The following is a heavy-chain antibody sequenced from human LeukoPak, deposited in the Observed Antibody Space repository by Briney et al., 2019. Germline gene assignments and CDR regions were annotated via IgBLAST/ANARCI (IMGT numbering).Heavy chain of an antibody. CDR3: ARDDYGDPPGGFDI. V-gene: IGHV3-48*04. Sequence: GGSLRLSCAASGFTFSSYTMNWVRQAPGKGLEWVSYISSSSGTIYYADSVKGRFTISRDNAKNSLYLQMNSLRAEDTAVYYCARDDYGDPPGGFDIWGQGTMVTVSS. CDR1: GFTFSSYT. J-gene: IGHJ3*02. D-gene: IGHD4-17*01. CDR2: ISSSSGTI.